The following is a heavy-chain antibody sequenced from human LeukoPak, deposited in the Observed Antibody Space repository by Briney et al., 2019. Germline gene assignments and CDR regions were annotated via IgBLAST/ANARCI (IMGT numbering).Heavy chain of an antibody. V-gene: IGHV3-23*01. Sequence: GGSLRLSCAASGFTFSSYAMSWVRQAPGKGLEWVSAISGSGGSTYYADSVKGRFTISRDNSKNTLYLQMNSLRAEDTAVYYCAKDGYDSSGYHLPFDYWGQGTLVTVSS. D-gene: IGHD3-22*01. CDR1: GFTFSSYA. CDR3: AKDGYDSSGYHLPFDY. J-gene: IGHJ4*02. CDR2: ISGSGGST.